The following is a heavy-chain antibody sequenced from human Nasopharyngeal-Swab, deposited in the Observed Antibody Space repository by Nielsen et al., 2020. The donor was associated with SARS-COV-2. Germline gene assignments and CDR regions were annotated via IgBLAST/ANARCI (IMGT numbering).Heavy chain of an antibody. CDR1: GDSISNNNYY. J-gene: IGHJ4*02. Sequence: SETLSLTCTISGDSISNNNYYWGWIRQPPGKGLEWIGMIYYSGTTYDNPSLKSRVTISVDTSESQFSLKLNSVTAAHMAVYYCARRDRYYDFWMDWGQGTLVTVSS. CDR2: IYYSGTT. CDR3: ARRDRYYDFWMD. V-gene: IGHV4-39*01. D-gene: IGHD3-3*01.